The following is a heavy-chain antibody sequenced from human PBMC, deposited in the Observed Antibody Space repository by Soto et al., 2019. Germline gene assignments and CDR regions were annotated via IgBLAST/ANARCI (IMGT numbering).Heavy chain of an antibody. J-gene: IGHJ6*02. V-gene: IGHV3-13*01. Sequence: GGSLRLSCAASGFTLSTYDMHWVRQGTGKGLEWVAALSYAGDTYYPGSVKGRFTVSRESAKNSLYLQMNSLTAGDTAVYYCARHRVKGYYYYGMDVWGQGTTVTVSS. CDR2: LSYAGDT. CDR3: ARHRVKGYYYYGMDV. D-gene: IGHD3-22*01. CDR1: GFTLSTYD.